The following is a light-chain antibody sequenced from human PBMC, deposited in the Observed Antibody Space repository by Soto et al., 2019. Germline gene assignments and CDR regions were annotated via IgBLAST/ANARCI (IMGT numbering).Light chain of an antibody. CDR2: GAS. CDR1: QSISNN. V-gene: IGKV3-15*01. Sequence: EIVMTQSPATLSVSPGERATLSCRASQSISNNLAWYHQRPGQAPRLLIYGASTRATGIPARFSGSGSGTEFTLTISSLQSEYFAVYYCQQYNNWWTFGQGTRVQIK. CDR3: QQYNNWWT. J-gene: IGKJ1*01.